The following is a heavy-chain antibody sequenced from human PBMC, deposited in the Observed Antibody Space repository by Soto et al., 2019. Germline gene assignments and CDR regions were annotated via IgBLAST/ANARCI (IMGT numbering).Heavy chain of an antibody. V-gene: IGHV1-69*08. D-gene: IGHD4-4*01. CDR1: GGTFSTYT. Sequence: QVQLVQSGAAVKKPGSSVKVSCKASGGTFSTYTITWVRQAPGQGLEWMGRIIPIIGIINYAQKFQGRVTISADKFTGTAYMELTGLSSDDTAVYYCAGDPDSHYNDSHASSYPWGQGALVTVSS. CDR3: AGDPDSHYNDSHASSYP. CDR2: IIPIIGII. J-gene: IGHJ5*02.